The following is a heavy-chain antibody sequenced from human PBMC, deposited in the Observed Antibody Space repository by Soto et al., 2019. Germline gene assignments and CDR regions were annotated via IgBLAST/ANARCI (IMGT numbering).Heavy chain of an antibody. V-gene: IGHV3-48*01. CDR1: GFTFSSYS. D-gene: IGHD3-10*01. CDR2: ISSSSTI. Sequence: GGSLRLSCAASGFTFSSYSMNWVRQAPGKGLEWVSYISSSSTIYYADSVKGRFTISRDNAKNSLYLQMNSLRAEDTAVYYCASLVLLWFGELSPDDYWGQGTLVTVSS. J-gene: IGHJ4*02. CDR3: ASLVLLWFGELSPDDY.